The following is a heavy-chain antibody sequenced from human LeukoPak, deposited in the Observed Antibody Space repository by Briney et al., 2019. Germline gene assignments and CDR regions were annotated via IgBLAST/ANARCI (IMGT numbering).Heavy chain of an antibody. CDR3: ARETYYDFWSGYRRGFDP. D-gene: IGHD3-3*01. CDR1: GFTFSSYS. CDR2: ISSSSSYI. J-gene: IGHJ5*02. V-gene: IGHV3-21*01. Sequence: KSGGSLRLSCAAPGFTFSSYSMNWVRQAPGKGLEWVSSISSSSSYIYYADSVKGRFTISRDNAKNSLYLQMNSLRAEDTAVYYCARETYYDFWSGYRRGFDPWGQGTLVTVSS.